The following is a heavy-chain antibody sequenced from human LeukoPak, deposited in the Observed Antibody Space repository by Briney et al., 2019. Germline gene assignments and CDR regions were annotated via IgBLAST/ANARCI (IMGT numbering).Heavy chain of an antibody. CDR1: GDSISSGGYY. V-gene: IGHV4-31*03. Sequence: PSQTLSLTCTVSGDSISSGGYYWSWIRQHPGKGLEWIGYIYYSGCTYYNPSLKSRVTISVDTSKNQFSLKLSSVTAADTAVYYCARVIEGVVAANSYYYYGMDVWGQGTTVTVSS. CDR2: IYYSGCT. D-gene: IGHD2-15*01. J-gene: IGHJ6*02. CDR3: ARVIEGVVAANSYYYYGMDV.